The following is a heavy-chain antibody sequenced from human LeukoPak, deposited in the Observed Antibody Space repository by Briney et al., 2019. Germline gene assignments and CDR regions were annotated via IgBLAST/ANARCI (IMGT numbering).Heavy chain of an antibody. D-gene: IGHD1-26*01. CDR1: GFSFNNYW. J-gene: IGHJ4*02. CDR3: ARAQVGATPPYVDY. CDR2: INSDGGST. V-gene: IGHV3-74*01. Sequence: GGSLRLSCAASGFSFNNYWMHWVRQAPGKGLVWVSRINSDGGSTNYADSVKGRLTISRDNAKNTLYLQMNSLRAEDTAVYYCARAQVGATPPYVDYWGQGTLVTVSS.